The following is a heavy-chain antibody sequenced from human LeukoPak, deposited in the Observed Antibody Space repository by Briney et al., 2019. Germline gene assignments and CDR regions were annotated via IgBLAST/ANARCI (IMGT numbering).Heavy chain of an antibody. CDR3: VKDLIRYQLRSEGNYYYCGMDV. CDR2: ISSNGGST. D-gene: IGHD2-2*01. Sequence: GGSLRLSCSASGFTFSSYAMHWVRQAPGKGLEYVSAISSNGGSTYYADSVKGRFTISRDNSKNTLYLQMSSLRAEDTAVYYCVKDLIRYQLRSEGNYYYCGMDVWGQGTTVTVSS. CDR1: GFTFSSYA. J-gene: IGHJ6*02. V-gene: IGHV3-64D*06.